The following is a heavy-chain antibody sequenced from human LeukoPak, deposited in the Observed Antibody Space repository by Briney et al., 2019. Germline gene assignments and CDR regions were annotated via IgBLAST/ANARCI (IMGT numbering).Heavy chain of an antibody. CDR1: GFTFSSYA. V-gene: IGHV3-30*04. Sequence: AGGSLRLSCAASGFTFSSYAMHWVRQAPGKGLEWVAVISYDGSNKYYADSVEGRFTISRDNSKNTLYLQMNSLRAEDTAVYYCARVMIVGATGGWFDPWGQGTLVTVSS. CDR3: ARVMIVGATGGWFDP. CDR2: ISYDGSNK. D-gene: IGHD1-26*01. J-gene: IGHJ5*02.